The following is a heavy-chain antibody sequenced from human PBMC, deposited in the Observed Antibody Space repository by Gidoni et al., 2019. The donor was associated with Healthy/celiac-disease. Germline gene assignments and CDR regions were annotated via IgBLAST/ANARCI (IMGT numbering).Heavy chain of an antibody. CDR2: IYYSGST. J-gene: IGHJ6*03. CDR3: ARDRPHYYYYMDV. CDR1: GGSISSYY. V-gene: IGHV4-59*01. Sequence: QVQLQESGPGLVKPSETLSLTCTVSGGSISSYYWSWIRQPPGKGLEWIGYIYYSGSTNYNPSLKSRVTISVDTSKNQFSLKLSSVTAADTAVYYCARDRPHYYYYMDVWGKGTTVTVS.